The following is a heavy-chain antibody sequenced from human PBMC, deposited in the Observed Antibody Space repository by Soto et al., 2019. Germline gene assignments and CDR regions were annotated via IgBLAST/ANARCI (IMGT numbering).Heavy chain of an antibody. CDR2: INTNTGNP. CDR1: GYTFTSYA. J-gene: IGHJ5*02. CDR3: ARDIVVVPAAIQGSAYNWFDP. D-gene: IGHD2-2*02. Sequence: ASVKVSCKASGYTFTSYAMNWVRQAPGQGLEWMGWINTNTGNPTYAQGFTGRFVFSLDTSVSTAYLQICSLKAEDTAVYYRARDIVVVPAAIQGSAYNWFDPWGQGTLVTVSS. V-gene: IGHV7-4-1*01.